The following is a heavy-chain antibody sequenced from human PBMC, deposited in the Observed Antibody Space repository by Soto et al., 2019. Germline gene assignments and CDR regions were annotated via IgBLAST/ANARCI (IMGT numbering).Heavy chain of an antibody. CDR3: ASGHHGPRRFYFDN. J-gene: IGHJ4*02. D-gene: IGHD2-8*01. CDR2: IFYNGGT. V-gene: IGHV4-61*03. Sequence: SETLSLTCTVSGGSVNSGGYYWSWIRQPPGKGLEWIGFIFYNGGTSYNPSLGSRVTISADTSKTLFSLNLNFVTAADTAVYYCASGHHGPRRFYFDNWGQGTLVTVSS. CDR1: GGSVNSGGYY.